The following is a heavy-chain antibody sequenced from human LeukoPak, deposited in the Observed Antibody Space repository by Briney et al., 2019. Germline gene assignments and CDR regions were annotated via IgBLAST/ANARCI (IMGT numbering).Heavy chain of an antibody. Sequence: GGSLRLSCAASGFTFSTYSMDWVRQAPGQGLEWVSSISSSSSYIYYADSVKGRFTISRDNARNSLYLQMDSLRAEDTAVYFCARARGGRTYSETGGYPVFDNWGQGTLVTVSS. V-gene: IGHV3-21*01. J-gene: IGHJ4*02. CDR3: ARARGGRTYSETGGYPVFDN. CDR1: GFTFSTYS. D-gene: IGHD2-8*02. CDR2: ISSSSSYI.